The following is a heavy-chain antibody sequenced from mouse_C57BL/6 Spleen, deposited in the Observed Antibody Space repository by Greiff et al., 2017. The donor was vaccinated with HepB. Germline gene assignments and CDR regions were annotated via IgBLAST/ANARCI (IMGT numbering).Heavy chain of an antibody. CDR2: IDPETGGT. J-gene: IGHJ4*01. V-gene: IGHV1-15*01. Sequence: VQLQQSGAELVRPGASVTLSCKASGYTFTDYEMHWVKQTPVHGLEWIGAIDPETGGTAYNQKFKGKAILTADKSSSTAYMELRSLTSEDSAVYYCTRWEYYCSIYAMDYWGQGTSVTVSS. D-gene: IGHD1-1*01. CDR1: GYTFTDYE. CDR3: TRWEYYCSIYAMDY.